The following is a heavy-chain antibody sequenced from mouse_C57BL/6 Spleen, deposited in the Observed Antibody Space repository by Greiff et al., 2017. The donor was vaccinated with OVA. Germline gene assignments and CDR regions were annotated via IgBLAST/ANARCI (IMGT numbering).Heavy chain of an antibody. CDR2: FDPENGDT. V-gene: IGHV14-4*01. D-gene: IGHD2-5*01. J-gene: IGHJ1*03. CDR1: GFNIKDDY. Sequence: EVQLQQSGAELVRPGASVKLSCTASGFNIKDDYMHWVKQRPEQGLEWIGWFDPENGDTEYASKFQGKATITADTSSNTAYLQLSSLTSEDTAVDYCTYSNYPSWYCDVWGTGTTVTVSS. CDR3: TYSNYPSWYCDV.